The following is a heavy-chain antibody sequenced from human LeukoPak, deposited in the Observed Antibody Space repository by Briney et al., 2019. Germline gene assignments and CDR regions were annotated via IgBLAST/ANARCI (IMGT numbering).Heavy chain of an antibody. CDR1: GFTFSSYS. Sequence: GGSLRLSCAASGFTFSSYSMNWVRQAPGKGLEWVSSISSSSSYIYYADSVKGRFTISRDNAKNSLYLQMNSLRAEDTAVYYCARADGYNLGIFAYWGQGTLVTVSS. V-gene: IGHV3-21*01. J-gene: IGHJ4*02. D-gene: IGHD5-24*01. CDR3: ARADGYNLGIFAY. CDR2: ISSSSSYI.